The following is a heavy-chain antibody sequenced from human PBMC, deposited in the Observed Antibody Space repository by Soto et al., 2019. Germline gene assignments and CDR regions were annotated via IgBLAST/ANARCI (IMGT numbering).Heavy chain of an antibody. V-gene: IGHV1-46*01. J-gene: IGHJ4*02. Sequence: ASVKVSCKATGYSFTAYFMHWVRQAPGQVLEWMGIVHPSGGNTNYAQKFQGRVTMTWDTSTTTVYMELSSLRSDDTAVYYCARAPYSSSSFFFDYGGQGTPVTVSS. D-gene: IGHD6-6*01. CDR1: GYSFTAYF. CDR2: VHPSGGNT. CDR3: ARAPYSSSSFFFDY.